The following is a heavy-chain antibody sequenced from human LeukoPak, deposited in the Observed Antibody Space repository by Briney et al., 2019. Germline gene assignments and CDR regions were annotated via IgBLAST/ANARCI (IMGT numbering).Heavy chain of an antibody. CDR2: ISYDGSNK. J-gene: IGHJ4*02. CDR1: GFTFSSYG. D-gene: IGHD3-10*01. Sequence: GRSLRLSCAASGFTFSSYGTHWVRQAPGKGLEWVAVISYDGSNKYYADSVKGRFTISRDNSKNTLYLQMNSLRAEDTAVYYCAKYGSGSYYTDYWGQGTLVTVSS. CDR3: AKYGSGSYYTDY. V-gene: IGHV3-30*18.